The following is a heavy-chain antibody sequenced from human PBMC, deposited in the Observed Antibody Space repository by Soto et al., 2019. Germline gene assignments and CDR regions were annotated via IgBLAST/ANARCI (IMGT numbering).Heavy chain of an antibody. CDR2: IYYSGST. D-gene: IGHD4-4*01. CDR3: ARSPVSYSNYDY. V-gene: IGHV4-31*03. Sequence: SETLSLTCTVSGGSISSGGYYWSWIRQHPGKGLEWIGYIYYSGSTYYNPSLKSRVTISVDTSKNQFSLKLSSVTAADTAVYYCARSPVSYSNYDYWSQGTLVTVSS. CDR1: GGSISSGGYY. J-gene: IGHJ4*02.